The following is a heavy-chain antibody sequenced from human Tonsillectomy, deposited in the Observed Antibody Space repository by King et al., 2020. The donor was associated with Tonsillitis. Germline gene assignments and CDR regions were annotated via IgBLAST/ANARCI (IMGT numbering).Heavy chain of an antibody. D-gene: IGHD3-22*01. J-gene: IGHJ4*02. V-gene: IGHV3-11*01. CDR2: ISGSGSTI. CDR1: GFTFSDYY. Sequence: VQLVESGGGLVKPGGSLRLSCAASGFTFSDYYMSWIRQAPGKGLEWISYISGSGSTIYCAYSVKGRFTISRDNAKNSLYLQMNSLSDEDTAVYYFARTLYYHDSSGSERDGDYGRQGTLVTDSS. CDR3: ARTLYYHDSSGSERDGDY.